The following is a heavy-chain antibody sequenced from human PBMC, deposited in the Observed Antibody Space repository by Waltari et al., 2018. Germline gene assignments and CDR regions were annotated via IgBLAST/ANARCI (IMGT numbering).Heavy chain of an antibody. D-gene: IGHD3-3*01. CDR2: IKRGGGST. Sequence: EVQLVESGGGLVQPGGSLRLSCAASGFTFSSYCMHWVRQAPGKGLVEVSSIKRGGGSTSYADSVKGRFTISRDNAKTTLYLQINSLRAEDTAVYYCAREYYDFWSGPSPHFDYWGQGTLVTVSS. CDR3: AREYYDFWSGPSPHFDY. CDR1: GFTFSSYC. J-gene: IGHJ4*02. V-gene: IGHV3-74*01.